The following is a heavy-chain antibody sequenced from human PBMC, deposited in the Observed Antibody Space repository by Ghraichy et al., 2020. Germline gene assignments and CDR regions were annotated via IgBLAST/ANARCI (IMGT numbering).Heavy chain of an antibody. CDR1: RYTLTDYY. D-gene: IGHD1-26*01. Sequence: ASVKVSCKASRYTLTDYYIHWVRQAPGQGIEWVGWINPNSGDTHYTQKFQGRVTMTRDTSINTAHMELSSLRSDDTAVYYCARVGPIVGATLRTFDYWGQGTLVTVSS. J-gene: IGHJ4*02. V-gene: IGHV1-2*02. CDR2: INPNSGDT. CDR3: ARVGPIVGATLRTFDY.